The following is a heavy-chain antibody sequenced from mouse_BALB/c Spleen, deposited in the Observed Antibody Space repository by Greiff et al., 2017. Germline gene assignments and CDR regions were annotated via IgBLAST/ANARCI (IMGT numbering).Heavy chain of an antibody. V-gene: IGHV5-17*02. Sequence: EVKLVESGGGLVQPGGSRKLSCAASGFTFSSFGMHWVRQAPEKGLEWVAYISSGSSTIYYADTVKGRFTISRDNPKNTLFLQMTSLRSEDTAMYYCASSYYGSSYWYFDYWGQGTTLTVSS. CDR1: GFTFSSFG. J-gene: IGHJ2*01. D-gene: IGHD1-1*01. CDR2: ISSGSSTI. CDR3: ASSYYGSSYWYFDY.